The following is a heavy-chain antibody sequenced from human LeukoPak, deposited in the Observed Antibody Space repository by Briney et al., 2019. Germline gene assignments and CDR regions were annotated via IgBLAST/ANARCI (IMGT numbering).Heavy chain of an antibody. V-gene: IGHV1-18*01. CDR2: ISAYNGNT. CDR3: ARDFRPTWATITTRFDY. Sequence: ASVKVSCKASGYTFTSYGISWVRQAPGQGLEWMGWISAYNGNTNYAQKLQGRVTTTTDTSTSTAYMELRSLRSDDTAVYYCARDFRPTWATITTRFDYWGQGTLVTVSS. D-gene: IGHD5-12*01. J-gene: IGHJ4*02. CDR1: GYTFTSYG.